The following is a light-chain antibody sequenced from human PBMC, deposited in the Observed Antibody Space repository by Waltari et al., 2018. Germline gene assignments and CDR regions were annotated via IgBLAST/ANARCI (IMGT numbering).Light chain of an antibody. V-gene: IGKV3-20*01. Sequence: EIVLSPSPGTLSLSPGARDTPACRASQSVSRFLAWYQQKPGQAPRLRIYGASTRATGIPDRFSGSWSGTDFSLTISRLEPEDFAVYYCQKYDRLPATFGQGTKVEIK. CDR1: QSVSRF. CDR3: QKYDRLPAT. J-gene: IGKJ1*01. CDR2: GAS.